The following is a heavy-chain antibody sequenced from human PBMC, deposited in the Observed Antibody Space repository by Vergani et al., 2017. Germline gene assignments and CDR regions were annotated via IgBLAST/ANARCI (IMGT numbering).Heavy chain of an antibody. D-gene: IGHD2-15*01. CDR2: IRSKAYGGTT. V-gene: IGHV3-49*04. CDR1: GFTFGDYA. Sequence: EVQLVESGGGLVQPGRSLRLSCTASGFTFGDYAMSWVRQAPGKGLEWVGFIRSKAYGGTTEYAASVKGRFTISRDDSKSIAYLQMNSLKTEDTAVYYCTRDIVVVVAAKEYYYYGMDVWGQGTTVTVS. CDR3: TRDIVVVVAAKEYYYYGMDV. J-gene: IGHJ6*02.